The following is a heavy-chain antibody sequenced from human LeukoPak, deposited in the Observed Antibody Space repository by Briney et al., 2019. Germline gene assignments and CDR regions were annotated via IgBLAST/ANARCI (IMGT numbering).Heavy chain of an antibody. CDR2: ISAYNGNT. Sequence: ASVKVSYKASGYTFTSYGISWVRQAPGQGLEWMGWISAYNGNTNYAQKLQGRVTMTTDTSTSTAYMDLRSLRSDDTAVYYCARAERYCSSTSCYVSAFDYWGQGTLVTVSS. CDR1: GYTFTSYG. V-gene: IGHV1-18*01. D-gene: IGHD2-2*01. J-gene: IGHJ4*02. CDR3: ARAERYCSSTSCYVSAFDY.